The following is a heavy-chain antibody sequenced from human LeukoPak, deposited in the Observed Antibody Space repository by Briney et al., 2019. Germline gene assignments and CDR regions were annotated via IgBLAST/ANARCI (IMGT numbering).Heavy chain of an antibody. CDR3: ARGAPKSPSYGDAFDI. V-gene: IGHV4-59*01. Sequence: SETLSLTCTVSGGSISSYYWSWIRQPPGKGLEWIGYIYYSGSTNYNPSLKSRVTISVDTSKNQFSLKLSSVTAADTAVYYCARGAPKSPSYGDAFDIWGQGTMVTVSS. CDR2: IYYSGST. D-gene: IGHD2/OR15-2a*01. J-gene: IGHJ3*02. CDR1: GGSISSYY.